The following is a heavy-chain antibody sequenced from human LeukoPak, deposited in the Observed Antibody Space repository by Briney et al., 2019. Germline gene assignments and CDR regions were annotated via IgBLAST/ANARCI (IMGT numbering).Heavy chain of an antibody. Sequence: SETLSLTCTASGGSISGHYWSWIRQPPGKGLEWIGYIYYSGSTNYNPSLKSRTTISLDTSKSQFSLKLNSVTAADTAVYYCARDGGYDWYFDLWGRGTLVTVSS. D-gene: IGHD5-12*01. V-gene: IGHV4-59*11. CDR1: GGSISGHY. CDR2: IYYSGST. J-gene: IGHJ2*01. CDR3: ARDGGYDWYFDL.